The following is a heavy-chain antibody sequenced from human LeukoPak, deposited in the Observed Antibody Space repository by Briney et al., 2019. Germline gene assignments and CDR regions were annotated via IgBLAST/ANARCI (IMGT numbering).Heavy chain of an antibody. CDR1: GFTFSSYG. D-gene: IGHD6-19*01. Sequence: PGGSLRLSCAASGFTFSSYGMHWVRQAPGKGLEGVAVIWYDGSNKYYADSVKGRFTISRDNSKNTMYLQMNSLRAEDTAVYYCAREVRQWLVDYYFDYWGQGTLVTVSS. J-gene: IGHJ4*02. CDR2: IWYDGSNK. V-gene: IGHV3-33*01. CDR3: AREVRQWLVDYYFDY.